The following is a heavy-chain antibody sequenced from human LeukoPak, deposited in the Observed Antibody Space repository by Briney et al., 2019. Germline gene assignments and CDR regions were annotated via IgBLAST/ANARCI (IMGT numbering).Heavy chain of an antibody. CDR1: GYSISSGYY. CDR2: IYHSGST. V-gene: IGHV4-38-2*01. Sequence: SETLSLTCAVSGYSISSGYYWGWIRQPPGKGLEWIGSIYHSGSTYYNPSLKSRGTISVDTSKNQFSLKLSSVTAADTAVYYCARGPEITMIVVVITTHWNWYFDLWGRGTLVTVSS. CDR3: ARGPEITMIVVVITTHWNWYFDL. J-gene: IGHJ2*01. D-gene: IGHD3-22*01.